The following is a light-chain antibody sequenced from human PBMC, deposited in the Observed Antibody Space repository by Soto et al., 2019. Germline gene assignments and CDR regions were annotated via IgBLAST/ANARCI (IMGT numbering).Light chain of an antibody. J-gene: IGKJ5*01. Sequence: ELVLTQSPGTLSLSPGERATLSCRASQSLANSFIAWYQQKPGQAPRLLIYDTSSRASGIPDRFSGSGSGTDFTVTISRLETEDFAVFYCQQYGTSEIIFGQGTRLEIK. CDR1: QSLANSF. CDR2: DTS. V-gene: IGKV3-20*01. CDR3: QQYGTSEII.